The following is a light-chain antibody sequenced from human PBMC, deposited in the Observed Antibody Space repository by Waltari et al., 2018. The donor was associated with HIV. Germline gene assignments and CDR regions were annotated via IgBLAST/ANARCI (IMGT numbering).Light chain of an antibody. CDR1: SSDVGHYNL. Sequence: QSALTQPASVSGSPGQSITISCAGTSSDVGHYNLVSWYQHHPGKAPKLLVFEVTNRPSGLSSRFSGSKSDNTASLTISGLQAEDEADYYCCSYTTRDTWVFGGGTKLTVL. CDR2: EVT. J-gene: IGLJ3*02. CDR3: CSYTTRDTWV. V-gene: IGLV2-14*01.